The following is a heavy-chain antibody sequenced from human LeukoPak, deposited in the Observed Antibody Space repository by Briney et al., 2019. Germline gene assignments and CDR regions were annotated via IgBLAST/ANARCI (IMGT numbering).Heavy chain of an antibody. CDR2: ITGSGGST. V-gene: IGHV3-23*01. CDR1: GFTFSSHA. CDR3: AKDGGGSLEWLPPMDV. D-gene: IGHD3-3*01. Sequence: GGSLRLSCAASGFTFSSHAMGWVRQAPGKGLEWVSSITGSGGSTYYGDSVKGRFTISRDNSKNTLYLQMNSLRSEDTALYYCAKDGGGSLEWLPPMDVWGQGTTVTVSS. J-gene: IGHJ6*02.